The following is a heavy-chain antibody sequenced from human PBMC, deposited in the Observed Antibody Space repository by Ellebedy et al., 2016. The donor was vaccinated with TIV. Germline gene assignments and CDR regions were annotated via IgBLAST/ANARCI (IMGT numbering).Heavy chain of an antibody. V-gene: IGHV3-23*01. J-gene: IGHJ4*02. Sequence: GGSLRLSCAASGFTFGSFAMHWVRQAPGKGLEWLSVISGGGDNTHHAESVKGRFTIISDNSKNTLYLQMDRLRAEDTAVYYCAKGTSSGFNYDRVGCEYWGQGTLVTVSS. CDR1: GFTFGSFA. D-gene: IGHD3-22*01. CDR2: ISGGGDNT. CDR3: AKGTSSGFNYDRVGCEY.